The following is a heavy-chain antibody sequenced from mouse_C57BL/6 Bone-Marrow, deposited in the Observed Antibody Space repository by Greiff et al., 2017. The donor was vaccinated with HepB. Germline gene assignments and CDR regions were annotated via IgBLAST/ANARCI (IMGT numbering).Heavy chain of an antibody. D-gene: IGHD3-1*01. J-gene: IGHJ3*01. CDR3: ARHGGYEAWFAY. CDR1: GFTFSSYG. CDR2: ISSGGSYT. V-gene: IGHV5-6*01. Sequence: EVQVVESGGDLVKPGGSLKLSCAASGFTFSSYGMSWVRQTPDKRLEWVATISSGGSYTYYPDSVKGRFTISRDNAKNTLYLQMSSLKSEDTAMYYCARHGGYEAWFAYWGQGTLVTVSA.